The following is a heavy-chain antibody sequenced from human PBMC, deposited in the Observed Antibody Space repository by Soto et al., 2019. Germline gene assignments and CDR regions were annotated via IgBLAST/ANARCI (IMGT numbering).Heavy chain of an antibody. CDR1: GFKFSSYC. Sequence: GGSLRLSCATSGFKFSSYCMHWVRQTPGKGLVWVSRIDNDGSSTVYADSVKGRFTISRDNAKNTLQMNSLRAEDTAVYYCARGGTYCSTTSCYFDYWGQGTLVTVS. J-gene: IGHJ4*02. D-gene: IGHD2-2*01. CDR3: ARGGTYCSTTSCYFDY. CDR2: IDNDGSST. V-gene: IGHV3-74*01.